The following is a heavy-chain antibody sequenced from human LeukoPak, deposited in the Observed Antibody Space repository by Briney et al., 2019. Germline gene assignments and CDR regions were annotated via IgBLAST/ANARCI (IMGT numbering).Heavy chain of an antibody. CDR3: ARVNLLTTVTTGWFDP. Sequence: ASVRVSCKTSGYTFSNFGINWVRQAPGQGLEWMGWISGNNDNPNYGQKLQGRVTMTTDTSTSTAYMELRSLRSDDTAVYYCARVNLLTTVTTGWFDPWGQGTLVTVSS. CDR1: GYTFSNFG. V-gene: IGHV1-18*01. D-gene: IGHD4-17*01. J-gene: IGHJ5*02. CDR2: ISGNNDNP.